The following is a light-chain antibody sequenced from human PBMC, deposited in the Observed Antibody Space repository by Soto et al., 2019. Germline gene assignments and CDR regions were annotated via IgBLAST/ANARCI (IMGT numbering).Light chain of an antibody. CDR3: QQYTQSLWT. CDR1: QSVSDNQ. V-gene: IGKV3-20*01. J-gene: IGKJ1*01. Sequence: IVLTQSPGTLSLSPGERPPLSWRTSQSVSDNQLAPYQQKPGQPPRLLIYDVSIRATTIPDRFSGSGSGTDFTLTIDTLEPEDFAMYYCQQYTQSLWTFGPGTKVDIK. CDR2: DVS.